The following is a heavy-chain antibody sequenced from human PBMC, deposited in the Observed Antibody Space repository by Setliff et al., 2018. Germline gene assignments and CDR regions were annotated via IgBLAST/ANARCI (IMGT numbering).Heavy chain of an antibody. CDR3: ARGSWGWRCSGGSCYSGAHYVY. Sequence: SETLSLTCTVSGGSISSGDYYWSWIRQPPGKGLEWIGYIYSSGSTYYNPSLKSRVTISVDTSKNQFSLKLSSVTAADTAVYYCARGSWGWRCSGGSCYSGAHYVYWGQGTLVTVSS. V-gene: IGHV4-61*08. D-gene: IGHD2-15*01. J-gene: IGHJ4*02. CDR2: IYSSGST. CDR1: GGSISSGDYY.